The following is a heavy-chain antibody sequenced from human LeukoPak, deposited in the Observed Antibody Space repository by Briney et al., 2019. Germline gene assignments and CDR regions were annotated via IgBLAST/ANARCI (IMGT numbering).Heavy chain of an antibody. CDR1: GFTFSSYG. D-gene: IGHD6-13*01. CDR3: ARMEVVGLAPGIAAAAAPTYYYYYMDV. V-gene: IGHV3-30*02. Sequence: GGSLRLSCAASGFTFSSYGMHWVRQAPGKGLEWVAFIRYDGSNKYYADSAKGRFTISRDNSKNTLYLQMNSLRAEDTAVYYCARMEVVGLAPGIAAAAAPTYYYYYMDVWGKGTTVTISS. CDR2: IRYDGSNK. J-gene: IGHJ6*03.